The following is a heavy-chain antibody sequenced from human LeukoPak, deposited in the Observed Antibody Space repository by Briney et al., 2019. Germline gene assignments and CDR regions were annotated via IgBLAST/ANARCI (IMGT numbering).Heavy chain of an antibody. D-gene: IGHD2-21*02. V-gene: IGHV4-34*01. CDR3: ARGLTRVDV. Sequence: SETLSLTCAVYGGSFSGYYWSWIRQPPGKGLEWIGEINHSGSTNYNPSLKSRVTISVDTSKNKFSLKLNSVTAADTAVYYCARGLTRVDVWGQGTAVTVSS. CDR1: GGSFSGYY. J-gene: IGHJ6*02. CDR2: INHSGST.